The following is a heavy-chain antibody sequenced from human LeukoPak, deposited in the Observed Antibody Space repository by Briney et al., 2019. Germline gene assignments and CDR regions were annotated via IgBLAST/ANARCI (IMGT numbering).Heavy chain of an antibody. V-gene: IGHV4-30-2*01. Sequence: PSETLSLTCAVSGGSISSGGYSRSWIRQAPGKGLEWIGYINHSGSTNYDPSLKSRVTISVDTSKNQLSLKLSSVTAADTAVYYCARGKSSWVVAATPFFDYWGQGTLVTVSS. CDR3: ARGKSSWVVAATPFFDY. D-gene: IGHD2-15*01. CDR2: INHSGST. J-gene: IGHJ4*02. CDR1: GGSISSGGYS.